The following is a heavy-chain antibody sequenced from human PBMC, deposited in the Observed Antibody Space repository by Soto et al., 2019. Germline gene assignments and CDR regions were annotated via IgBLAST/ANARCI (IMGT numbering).Heavy chain of an antibody. Sequence: GGSLRLSCAASGFTFSSYWMHWVRQAPGKGLVWVSRINSDGSSTSYADSVKGRFTISRDNAKNTLYLQMNSLRAEDTAVYYCARERVGYYDSSVYYGMDVWGQGTTVTVSS. CDR2: INSDGSST. J-gene: IGHJ6*02. CDR3: ARERVGYYDSSVYYGMDV. CDR1: GFTFSSYW. V-gene: IGHV3-74*01. D-gene: IGHD3-22*01.